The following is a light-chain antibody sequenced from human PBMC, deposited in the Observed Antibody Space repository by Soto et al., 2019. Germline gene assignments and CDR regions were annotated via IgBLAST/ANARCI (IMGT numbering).Light chain of an antibody. CDR2: DAS. CDR1: QSVSSY. J-gene: IGKJ4*01. Sequence: EIGLTQSPAALSLSPGERATLSCRASQSVSSYLAWYQQKPGQAPRLLIYDASNRATGIPARFSGSGSGTDFTLTISSLEPEDFAVYYCQQRSNWGLTFGGGTKVAIK. V-gene: IGKV3-11*01. CDR3: QQRSNWGLT.